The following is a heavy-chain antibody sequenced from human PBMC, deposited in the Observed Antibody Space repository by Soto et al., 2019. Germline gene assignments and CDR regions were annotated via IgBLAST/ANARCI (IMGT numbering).Heavy chain of an antibody. CDR1: GSTFRNYD. Sequence: EVQLVESGGGLVQPGGSLRLSFEASGSTFRNYDMPWVRQGTGKGLEWVSGISAAGDPDYADSVEGRFTISRENAQNSFFLQMNSLRVGDTAVYYCARTDRDFYGLDVWGQGTTVIVSS. CDR3: ARTDRDFYGLDV. CDR2: ISAAGDP. J-gene: IGHJ6*02. V-gene: IGHV3-13*05.